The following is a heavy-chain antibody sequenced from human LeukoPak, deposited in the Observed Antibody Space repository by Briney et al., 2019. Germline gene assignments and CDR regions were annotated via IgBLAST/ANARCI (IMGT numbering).Heavy chain of an antibody. J-gene: IGHJ6*03. D-gene: IGHD2-15*01. CDR3: ALPCSGMWDYMDV. Sequence: SETLSLTCAVDAGSFSAYYWSWIRQPPGKELEWIGEINDSGSTNTNHSLKRRVTISVDTSKNRFSLELSSVTAADTAVYYCALPCSGMWDYMDVWGKGTTVTVSS. CDR1: AGSFSAYY. CDR2: INDSGST. V-gene: IGHV4-34*01.